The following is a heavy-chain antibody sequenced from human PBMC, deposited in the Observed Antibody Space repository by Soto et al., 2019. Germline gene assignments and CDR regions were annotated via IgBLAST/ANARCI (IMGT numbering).Heavy chain of an antibody. Sequence: SETLSLTCTVSGGSVSSGSYYWSWIRQPPGKGLEWIGQIYYSGSTNYNPSLKSRVTISVDTSKNQFSLELTSVTAADTAVYYCARDFCGGDCSDDYYYYAMDVWGQGTTVTVSS. CDR1: GGSVSSGSYY. V-gene: IGHV4-61*01. CDR2: IYYSGST. J-gene: IGHJ6*02. CDR3: ARDFCGGDCSDDYYYYAMDV. D-gene: IGHD2-21*02.